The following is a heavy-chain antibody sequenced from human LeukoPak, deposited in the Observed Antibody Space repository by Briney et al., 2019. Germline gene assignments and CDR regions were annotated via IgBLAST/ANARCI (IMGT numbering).Heavy chain of an antibody. Sequence: SETLSLTCTVSGGSVSSGSYYWSWIRQPAGKGLEWIGRIPASGSTNYNPSLKSRVTISLDTSKNQFSLKLSSVTAADTAVYYCARTLGYYDSSGYSDFDYWGQGTLVTVSS. D-gene: IGHD3-22*01. V-gene: IGHV4-61*02. CDR3: ARTLGYYDSSGYSDFDY. CDR2: IPASGST. CDR1: GGSVSSGSYY. J-gene: IGHJ4*02.